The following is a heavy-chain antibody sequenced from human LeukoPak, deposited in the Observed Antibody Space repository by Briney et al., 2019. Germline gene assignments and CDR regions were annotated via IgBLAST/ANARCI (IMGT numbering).Heavy chain of an antibody. D-gene: IGHD4-17*01. CDR1: GFIFSLYW. CDR3: ARTNDYGDYYFDY. Sequence: PGGSLRLSCKASGFIFSLYWMHWVRQVPGKGLVWVSRIEGGAIDTDYADFVKGRLTISRDNSKNTLYLQMNSLRAEDTAVYYCARTNDYGDYYFDYWGQGTLVTVSS. V-gene: IGHV3-74*01. J-gene: IGHJ4*02. CDR2: IEGGAIDT.